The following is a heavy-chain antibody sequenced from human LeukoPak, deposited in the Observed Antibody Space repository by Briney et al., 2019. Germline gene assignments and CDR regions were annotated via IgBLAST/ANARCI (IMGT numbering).Heavy chain of an antibody. V-gene: IGHV3-23*01. CDR1: GFTLSSYA. Sequence: PGGSLRLSCTASGFTLSSYAMSWVRQAPGEGLEWVSTISGSADNTNYAEAVKGRFTISRDNSKNTLYLQMNSLRAEDTAVYYCAKYSGSYYGVDYWGQGTLVTVSS. CDR3: AKYSGSYYGVDY. J-gene: IGHJ4*02. CDR2: ISGSADNT. D-gene: IGHD1-26*01.